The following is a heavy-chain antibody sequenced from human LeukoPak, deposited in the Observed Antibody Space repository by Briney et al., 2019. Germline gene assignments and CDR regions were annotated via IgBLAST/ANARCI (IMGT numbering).Heavy chain of an antibody. CDR3: ARGDFWSGYYFY. D-gene: IGHD3-3*01. J-gene: IGHJ4*02. CDR1: GGSISSGSYY. Sequence: PSQTLSLTCILSGGSISSGSYYWSWIRQPAGKGLEWIGRIYTSGSTNYNPSLKSRVTISVDTSKNQFSLKLSSVTAADTAVYYCARGDFWSGYYFYWGQGTLVTVSS. V-gene: IGHV4-61*02. CDR2: IYTSGST.